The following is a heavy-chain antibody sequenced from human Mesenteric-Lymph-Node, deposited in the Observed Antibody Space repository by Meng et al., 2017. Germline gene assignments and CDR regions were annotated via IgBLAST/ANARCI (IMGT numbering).Heavy chain of an antibody. CDR2: ISWNSGSI. D-gene: IGHD2-15*01. CDR3: AKVGYCSGGSCRDAFDI. CDR1: GFTFDDYA. V-gene: IGHV3-9*01. Sequence: SLKISCAASGFTFDDYAMHWVRQAPGKGLEWVSGISWNSGSIGYADSVKGRFTISRDNAKNSLYLQMNSLRAEDTALYYCAKVGYCSGGSCRDAFDIWGQGTMVTVSS. J-gene: IGHJ3*02.